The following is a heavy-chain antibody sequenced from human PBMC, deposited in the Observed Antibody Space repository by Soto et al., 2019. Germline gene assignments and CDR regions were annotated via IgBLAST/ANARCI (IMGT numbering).Heavy chain of an antibody. CDR2: VNPNTGGP. CDR3: ARIGYYIDFDH. Sequence: QIQLVQSGAEVKKPGASVKVSCKASGYTFSTKYLHWVRQAPGQGLEWVGWVNPNTGGPRYAQKFQGRVTMTSDPSISTAYMDLSRLTSDDTAVYYCARIGYYIDFDHWGQGTLVTVSS. J-gene: IGHJ4*02. V-gene: IGHV1-2*02. CDR1: GYTFSTKY. D-gene: IGHD3-22*01.